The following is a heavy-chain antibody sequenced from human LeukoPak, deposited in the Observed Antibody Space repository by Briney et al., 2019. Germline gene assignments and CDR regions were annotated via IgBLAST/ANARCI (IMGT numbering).Heavy chain of an antibody. CDR3: AVLTYQLLDYYFDY. CDR1: GFIFSSYS. J-gene: IGHJ4*02. CDR2: ISSSGSTI. D-gene: IGHD2-2*01. V-gene: IGHV3-48*01. Sequence: GGSLRLPCAASGFIFSSYSMNWVRQAPGKGLEWVSYISSSGSTIYYADSVKGRFTISRDNAKNSLYLQMNSLRAEDTAVYYCAVLTYQLLDYYFDYWGQGTLVTVSS.